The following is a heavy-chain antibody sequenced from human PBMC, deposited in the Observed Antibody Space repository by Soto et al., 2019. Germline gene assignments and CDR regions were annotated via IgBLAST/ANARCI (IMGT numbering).Heavy chain of an antibody. D-gene: IGHD2-2*01. CDR1: GFYFNNYG. CDR3: AREDSIIIPAVSDF. V-gene: IGHV3-21*01. CDR2: VSKSDYT. J-gene: IGHJ4*02. Sequence: GGSLRLSCEVSGFYFNNYGINWVRQAPGKGLEWVSSVSKSDYTYYSDSVKGRFTISRDNAKNSVSLQMNSLRAEDTAVYYCAREDSIIIPAVSDFWGQGTLVTVSS.